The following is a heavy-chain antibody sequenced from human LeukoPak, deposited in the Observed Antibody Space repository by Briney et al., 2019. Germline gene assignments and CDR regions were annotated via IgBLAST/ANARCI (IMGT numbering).Heavy chain of an antibody. CDR3: AKERGIAAAGNWFDP. D-gene: IGHD6-13*01. J-gene: IGHJ5*02. CDR2: ISWNSGSI. Sequence: GGSLRLSCAASGFTFDDYAMHWVRQAPGKGLEWVSGISWNSGSIGYADSVKGRFTISRDNAKNSLYLQMNSLRAEDTALYYCAKERGIAAAGNWFDPWGQGTLVTVSS. CDR1: GFTFDDYA. V-gene: IGHV3-9*01.